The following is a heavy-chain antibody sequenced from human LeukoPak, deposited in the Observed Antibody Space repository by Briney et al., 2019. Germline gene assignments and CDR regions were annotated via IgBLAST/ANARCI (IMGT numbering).Heavy chain of an antibody. J-gene: IGHJ6*02. V-gene: IGHV3-23*01. Sequence: GGSLRLPCAASGFTFSSYAMSWVRQARGKGLEWVSAISGSGGSTYYADSVKGRFTISRDNSKNTLYLQMNSLRAEDTAVYYCAKETDQYYYYGMDVWGQGTTVTVSS. CDR3: AKETDQYYYYGMDV. CDR1: GFTFSSYA. CDR2: ISGSGGST.